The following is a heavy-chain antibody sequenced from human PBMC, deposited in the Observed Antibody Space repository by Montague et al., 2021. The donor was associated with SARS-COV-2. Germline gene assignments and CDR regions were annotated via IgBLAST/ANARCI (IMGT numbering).Heavy chain of an antibody. Sequence: SLRLSCAASGFTFSSYAMHWVRQAPGKGLEWVAGISYDGSNKYYADSVKGRFTISRDNSKNTLYLQMNSLRAEDTAVYYCARWAIVVVPAAPSRAFDIWGQGTMVTVSS. D-gene: IGHD2-2*01. CDR3: ARWAIVVVPAAPSRAFDI. V-gene: IGHV3-30-3*01. J-gene: IGHJ3*02. CDR1: GFTFSSYA. CDR2: ISYDGSNK.